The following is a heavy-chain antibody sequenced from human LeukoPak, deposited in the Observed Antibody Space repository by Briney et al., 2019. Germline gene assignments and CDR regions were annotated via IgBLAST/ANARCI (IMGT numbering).Heavy chain of an antibody. CDR1: GFTFSSYG. CDR2: ISGSGGST. Sequence: GGSLRLSCAASGFTFSSYGMSWVRQAPGKGLERVSAISGSGGSTYYADSVKGRFTISRDNSKNTLYLQMNSLRAEDTAVYYCAKNVPDYGLYYYYMDVWGKGTTVTISS. V-gene: IGHV3-23*01. J-gene: IGHJ6*03. D-gene: IGHD4-17*01. CDR3: AKNVPDYGLYYYYMDV.